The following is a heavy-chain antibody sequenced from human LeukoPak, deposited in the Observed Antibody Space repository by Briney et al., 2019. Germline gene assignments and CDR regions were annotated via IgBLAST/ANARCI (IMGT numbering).Heavy chain of an antibody. CDR3: AREIHSRSDSSGFFYYYYYYMDV. CDR1: GGSISSYY. V-gene: IGHV4-59*01. CDR2: IYYSGST. J-gene: IGHJ6*03. D-gene: IGHD3-22*01. Sequence: PSETLSLTCTVSGGSISSYYWSWIRQPPGKGLEWIGYIYYSGSTNYNPSLKSRVTISVDTSKNQFSLKLSSVTAADTAVYYCAREIHSRSDSSGFFYYYYYYMDVWGKGTTVTISS.